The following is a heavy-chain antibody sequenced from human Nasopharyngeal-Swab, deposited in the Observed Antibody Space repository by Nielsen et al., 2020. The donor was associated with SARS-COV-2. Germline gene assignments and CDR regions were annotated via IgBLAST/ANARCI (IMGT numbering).Heavy chain of an antibody. Sequence: ASVKVSCKASGYTYTSYYMHWVRQAPGQGREWMGIINPSGGSTSYAQKFQGRVTMTRDTSTSTVYMELSSLRSEETAVYYCARGPLTGTTGRSFYDFDYWGQGTLVTVSS. CDR1: GYTYTSYY. V-gene: IGHV1-46*01. CDR3: ARGPLTGTTGRSFYDFDY. D-gene: IGHD1-7*01. J-gene: IGHJ4*02. CDR2: INPSGGST.